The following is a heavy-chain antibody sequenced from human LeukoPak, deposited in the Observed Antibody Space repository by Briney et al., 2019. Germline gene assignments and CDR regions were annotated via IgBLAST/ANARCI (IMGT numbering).Heavy chain of an antibody. J-gene: IGHJ6*02. V-gene: IGHV3-21*01. CDR2: ISSSSSYI. CDR3: ARGGYDYGEYYYYYGMDV. D-gene: IGHD4-17*01. Sequence: PGGSLRLSCAASGFTFSSYSMNWVRQAPGKGLEWVSSISSSSSYIYYADSVKGRFTISRDNAKNSLYLQMNSLRAEDTAVYYCARGGYDYGEYYYYYGMDVWGQGTTVTVSS. CDR1: GFTFSSYS.